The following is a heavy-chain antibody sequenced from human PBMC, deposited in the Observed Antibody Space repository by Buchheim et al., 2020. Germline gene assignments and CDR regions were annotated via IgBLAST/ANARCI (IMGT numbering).Heavy chain of an antibody. CDR2: ISSGSSYI. D-gene: IGHD3-22*01. J-gene: IGHJ4*02. CDR3: ARDYYDSSGPRGPDY. V-gene: IGHV3-21*02. CDR1: GFTFSTYR. Sequence: EVQPVESGGGLVKPGGSLRLSCAASGFTFSTYRMNWVRQAPGKGLELVSSISSGSSYIDYADSVKGRFTISRDNAKNSLYLQMNSLTADDTAVYYCARDYYDSSGPRGPDYWGQGTL.